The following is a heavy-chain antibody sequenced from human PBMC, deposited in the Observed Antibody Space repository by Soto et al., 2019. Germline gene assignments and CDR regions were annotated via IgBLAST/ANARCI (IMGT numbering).Heavy chain of an antibody. J-gene: IGHJ6*02. CDR3: ARDLSGYYYGMDV. CDR2: INHSGST. V-gene: IGHV4-34*01. CDR1: GGSFSGYF. Sequence: QVHLQQWGAGLLKPSETLSLTCAVYGGSFSGYFWNWVRQPPGKGLEWIGEINHSGSTKYNPSLKSRVTLSGDTSKNQFSLRVFSVTAAYTAVYYCARDLSGYYYGMDVWGQGTTVTVS.